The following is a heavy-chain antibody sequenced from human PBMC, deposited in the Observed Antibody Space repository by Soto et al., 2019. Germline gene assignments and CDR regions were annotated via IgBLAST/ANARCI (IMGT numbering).Heavy chain of an antibody. J-gene: IGHJ4*02. Sequence: QVQLVESGGGVVQPGRSLRLSCAASGFTFSSYAMHWVRQAPGKGLEWVAVISYDGSNKYYADSVKGRFTISRDNSKNTLYLQMNSLRAEDAAVYYCAGGYHSVNGIIPYWGQGTLVTVSS. CDR1: GFTFSSYA. CDR2: ISYDGSNK. CDR3: AGGYHSVNGIIPY. D-gene: IGHD2-2*01. V-gene: IGHV3-30-3*01.